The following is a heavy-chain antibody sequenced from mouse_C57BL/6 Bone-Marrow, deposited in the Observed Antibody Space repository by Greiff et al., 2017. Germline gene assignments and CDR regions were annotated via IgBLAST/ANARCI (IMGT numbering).Heavy chain of an antibody. Sequence: QVQLQQPGAELVKPGASVKLSCKASGYTFTSYWMHWVKQRPGQGLEWIGMIHPNSGSTNYNEKFKSKATLTVDKSSSTAYMQLSSLTSDDSAVYYCARPHYYGSSLDYWGQGTTLTVSS. D-gene: IGHD1-1*01. J-gene: IGHJ2*01. CDR3: ARPHYYGSSLDY. V-gene: IGHV1-64*01. CDR2: IHPNSGST. CDR1: GYTFTSYW.